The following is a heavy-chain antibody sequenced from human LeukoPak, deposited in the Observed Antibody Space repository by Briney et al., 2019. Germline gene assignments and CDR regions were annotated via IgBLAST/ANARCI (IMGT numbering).Heavy chain of an antibody. CDR3: ARIGGYSYYYYYGMDV. J-gene: IGHJ6*02. CDR1: GFTFSSYG. D-gene: IGHD5-18*01. CDR2: IWYDGSNK. Sequence: GGSLRLSCAASGFTFSSYGMHWVRQAPGKGLEWVAVIWYDGSNKYYADSVKGRFTISRDNSKNTLYLQMNSLRAEDTAVYYCARIGGYSYYYYYGMDVWGQGTTVTVSS. V-gene: IGHV3-33*01.